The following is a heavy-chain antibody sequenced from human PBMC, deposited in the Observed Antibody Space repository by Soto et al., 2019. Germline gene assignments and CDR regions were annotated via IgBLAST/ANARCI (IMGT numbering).Heavy chain of an antibody. J-gene: IGHJ4*02. V-gene: IGHV3-23*01. CDR2: ISDSGGST. D-gene: IGHD2-15*01. Sequence: GGSLRLSCAASGFTFITHAMSWVLQAPGKGLEWVSFISDSGGSTYYADSVKGRFTISRDNSKNTLYLQMYTLRAEDTAVYYWSKGWYSVRLLDYSGPAPLVTVAS. CDR1: GFTFITHA. CDR3: SKGWYSVRLLDY.